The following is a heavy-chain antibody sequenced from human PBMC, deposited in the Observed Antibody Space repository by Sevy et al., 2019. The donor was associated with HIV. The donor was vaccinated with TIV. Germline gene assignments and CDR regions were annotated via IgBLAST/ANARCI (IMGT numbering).Heavy chain of an antibody. V-gene: IGHV4-30-4*01. Sequence: SETRSLTCTVSGGSISSGDYYWSWIRQPPGKGLEWIGYIYDSGSTYYNPSLKSRVTISVDTSKNQFSLKLSSVTAADTAVYYCARDGGIAAAGTPVGFDPWGQGTLVTVSS. CDR1: GGSISSGDYY. CDR3: ARDGGIAAAGTPVGFDP. D-gene: IGHD6-13*01. CDR2: IYDSGST. J-gene: IGHJ5*02.